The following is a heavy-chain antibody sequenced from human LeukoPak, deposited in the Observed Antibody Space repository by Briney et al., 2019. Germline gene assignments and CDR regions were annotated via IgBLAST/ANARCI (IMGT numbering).Heavy chain of an antibody. CDR2: ISDNGAST. V-gene: IGHV3-64*01. D-gene: IGHD5-18*01. CDR1: GFSFRSFA. CDR3: ARHNGYSYGPVDY. J-gene: IGHJ4*02. Sequence: GGSLRLSCAASGFSFRSFAMHWVRQAPGKGLEYISAISDNGASTYYAKSVKGRFTISRDNSQNTLWLQMGSLRAEDMAVYYCARHNGYSYGPVDYWGQGTLVTVSS.